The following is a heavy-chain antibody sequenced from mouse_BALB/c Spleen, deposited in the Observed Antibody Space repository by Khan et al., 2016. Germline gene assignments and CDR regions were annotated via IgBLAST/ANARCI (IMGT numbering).Heavy chain of an antibody. D-gene: IGHD2-14*01. CDR1: GYSFTLYY. CDR2: VNPNTDNI. J-gene: IGHJ3*01. V-gene: IGHV1-26*01. CDR3: ARGYDFFAS. Sequence: IQLVQSGPDLVKPGASVKISCKASGYSFTLYYMSWVKQSHGKSLEWIGRVNPNTDNINYNQEFKGKAILTVDKSSNTAYMELRRLTSEDSAGYFCARGYDFFASWGQGTLVTVSA.